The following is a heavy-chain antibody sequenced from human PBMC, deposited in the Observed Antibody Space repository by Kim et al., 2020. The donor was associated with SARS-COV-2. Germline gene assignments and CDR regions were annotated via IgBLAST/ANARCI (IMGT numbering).Heavy chain of an antibody. D-gene: IGHD3-22*01. J-gene: IGHJ3*01. CDR3: ARERRITMLVVVIMDAF. CDR1: GFTFSSYE. CDR2: ISSSGSTI. Sequence: GGSLRLSCAASGFTFSSYEMNWVCQAPGKGLEWVSFISSSGSTIYYADSVKGRFTISRDNAKNSLYLQMNSLRAEDTAVYYCARERRITMLVVVIMDAF. V-gene: IGHV3-48*03.